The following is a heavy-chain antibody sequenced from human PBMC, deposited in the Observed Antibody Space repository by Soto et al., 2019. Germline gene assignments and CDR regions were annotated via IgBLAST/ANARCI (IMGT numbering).Heavy chain of an antibody. J-gene: IGHJ4*02. D-gene: IGHD6-13*01. CDR1: GGTFSRYT. Sequence: QVQLVQSGAEVKKPGSSVKVSCKAFGGTFSRYTISWVRQAPGQGLEWMGRIIPILDMANYAQNFKDRVTITADKSTNPAYMELNTLTSEDRAVYYFARGGSSWYYFDHWGQGTLVTVSS. CDR2: IIPILDMA. CDR3: ARGGSSWYYFDH. V-gene: IGHV1-69*02.